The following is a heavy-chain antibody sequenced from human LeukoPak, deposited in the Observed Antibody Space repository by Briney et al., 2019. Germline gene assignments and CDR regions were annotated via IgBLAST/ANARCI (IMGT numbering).Heavy chain of an antibody. V-gene: IGHV3-48*04. D-gene: IGHD3-22*01. J-gene: IGHJ4*02. CDR1: GFTFSSYG. CDR2: IGRTQII. Sequence: GGSLRLSCAASGFTFSSYGMNWVRRAPGKGPEWLSCIGRTQIIYAESVKGRFSASRDNGKNSLFLQMNSLRAEDTAVYYCARGMTVNGLPDLPSDYWGQGTLVTVSS. CDR3: ARGMTVNGLPDLPSDY.